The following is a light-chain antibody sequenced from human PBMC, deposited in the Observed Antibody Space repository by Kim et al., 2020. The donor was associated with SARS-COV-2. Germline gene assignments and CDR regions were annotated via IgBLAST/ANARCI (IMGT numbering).Light chain of an antibody. CDR2: DVT. J-gene: IGLJ1*01. CDR3: CSYAGDSYV. CDR1: GSNVNDYNY. V-gene: IGLV2-11*01. Sequence: QSALTQPRSVSGSPGQSVTISCTGTGSNVNDYNYVSWYQQHPGKAPKLLIYDVTKRPSGVPDRFSGSKSAHAASLIISGLQAEDEADYYCCSYAGDSYVFGIGTKVTVL.